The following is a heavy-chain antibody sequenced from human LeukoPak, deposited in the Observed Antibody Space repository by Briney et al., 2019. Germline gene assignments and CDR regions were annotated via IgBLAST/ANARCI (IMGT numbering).Heavy chain of an antibody. CDR1: GGSFSAYY. J-gene: IGHJ4*02. CDR2: IYHSGNT. D-gene: IGHD3-10*01. V-gene: IGHV4-38-2*01. Sequence: SETLSLTCAVYGGSFSAYYWGWIRQPPGKGLEWIGTIYHSGNTYYNPSLKSRVTISVDTSKNQFSLKVSSVTAADTAVYYCARQHPPPRISLVRGVEYLGQGTLVTVSS. CDR3: ARQHPPPRISLVRGVEY.